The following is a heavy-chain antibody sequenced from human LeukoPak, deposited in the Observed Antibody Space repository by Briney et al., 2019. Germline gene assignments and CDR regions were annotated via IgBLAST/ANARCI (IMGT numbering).Heavy chain of an antibody. CDR1: GGSISSGIYY. CDR2: IYYSGSA. V-gene: IGHV4-30-4*08. J-gene: IGHJ6*03. CDR3: ARDAKGYYPFDYYYYMDV. Sequence: PSQTLSLTCTVSGGSISSGIYYWSWIRQPPGKGLEWIGYIYYSGSAYYNPSLKSRVTISVDTSKNQFSVKLSSVTAADTAVYYCARDAKGYYPFDYYYYMDVWGKGTTVTVSS. D-gene: IGHD1-26*01.